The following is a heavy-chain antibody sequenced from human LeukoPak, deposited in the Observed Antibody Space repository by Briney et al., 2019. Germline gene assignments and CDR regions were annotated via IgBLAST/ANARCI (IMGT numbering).Heavy chain of an antibody. CDR3: ARPYGPGNYINLGLDF. Sequence: ASVKVSCKASGVTLNNYAISWVRQAPGQGLEWMGRTVPVFATTTCAQKFQGRVMITADESTSTVHMELSSLTAEDTALYYCARPYGPGNYINLGLDFWGQGTLVTVS. CDR1: GVTLNNYA. D-gene: IGHD3-10*01. J-gene: IGHJ4*02. V-gene: IGHV1-69*13. CDR2: TVPVFATT.